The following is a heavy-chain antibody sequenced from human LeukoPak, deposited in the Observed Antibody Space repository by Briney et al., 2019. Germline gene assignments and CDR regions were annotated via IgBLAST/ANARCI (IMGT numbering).Heavy chain of an antibody. J-gene: IGHJ3*02. Sequence: SVKVSCKASGGTFSSYAISWMRQAPGQGLEWMGIIIPIYGTAHYAQNFQGRVTITTDESTSTAYMELSSLRSEDTAVYYCAFNTLGESSGYYPVIWGQGTMVTVSS. CDR3: AFNTLGESSGYYPVI. V-gene: IGHV1-69*05. CDR2: IIPIYGTA. D-gene: IGHD3-22*01. CDR1: GGTFSSYA.